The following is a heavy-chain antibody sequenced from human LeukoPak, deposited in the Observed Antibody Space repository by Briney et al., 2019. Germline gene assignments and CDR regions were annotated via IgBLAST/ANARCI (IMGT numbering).Heavy chain of an antibody. CDR3: ARAVGFLEWLPRMGGYYYYYMDV. Sequence: PSETLSLTCAVYGGSFSGYYWSWIRQPPGKGLEWIGEINHSGSTNYNPSLKSRVTISVDTSKNQFSLKLSSVTAADTAVYYCARAVGFLEWLPRMGGYYYYYMDVWGKGTTVTVSS. V-gene: IGHV4-34*01. CDR1: GGSFSGYY. J-gene: IGHJ6*03. CDR2: INHSGST. D-gene: IGHD3-3*01.